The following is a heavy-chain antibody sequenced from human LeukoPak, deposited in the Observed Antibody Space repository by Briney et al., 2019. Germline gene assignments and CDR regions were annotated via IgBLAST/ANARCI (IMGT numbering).Heavy chain of an antibody. CDR1: GFTFSSYA. CDR2: ISGSGGST. Sequence: GGSLRLSCAASGFTFSSYAMSWVRQAPGKGLEWVSAISGSGGSTYYADSVEGRFTISRDNSKNTLYLQMNSLRAEDTAVYYCAKGIVGATTLGHFDYWGQGTLVTVSS. D-gene: IGHD1-26*01. CDR3: AKGIVGATTLGHFDY. V-gene: IGHV3-23*01. J-gene: IGHJ4*02.